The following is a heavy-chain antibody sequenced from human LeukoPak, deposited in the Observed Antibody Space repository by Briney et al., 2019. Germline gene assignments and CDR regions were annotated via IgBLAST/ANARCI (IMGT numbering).Heavy chain of an antibody. CDR2: IYTSGST. CDR3: ASDYGASFDY. J-gene: IGHJ4*02. CDR1: GGSISSGSYY. D-gene: IGHD4-17*01. Sequence: PSQTLSLTCTVSGGSISSGSYYWSWIRQPAGKGLEWIGRIYTSGSTNYNPSLKSRVTISVDTSKNQFSLKLGSVTAADTAVYYCASDYGASFDYWGQGTLVTVSS. V-gene: IGHV4-61*02.